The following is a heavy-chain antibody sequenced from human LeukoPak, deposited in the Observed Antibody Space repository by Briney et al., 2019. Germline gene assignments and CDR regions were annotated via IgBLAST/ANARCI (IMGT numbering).Heavy chain of an antibody. J-gene: IGHJ4*02. D-gene: IGHD3-9*01. CDR1: GSSISSGGFS. V-gene: IGHV4-30-2*06. Sequence: SETLSLTCTVSGSSISSGGFSWSWIRQSPGKGLECIGYIYRSGSTYYNPSLKSRVTISVARSKNQISLKLTSVTAADTAVYYCARGDDILTRSGRIFDYWGQGTQVTVSS. CDR2: IYRSGST. CDR3: ARGDDILTRSGRIFDY.